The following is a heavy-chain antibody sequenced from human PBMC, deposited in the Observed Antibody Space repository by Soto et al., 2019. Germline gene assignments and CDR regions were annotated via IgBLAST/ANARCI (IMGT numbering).Heavy chain of an antibody. D-gene: IGHD6-19*01. Sequence: GGSLRLSCAASGFTFSSSAMSWVRQAPGKGLEWVSAVSGGGHSTYYADSVKGRFTISRDNSKTTLYLQMNSLRAEDTAVYYCAKDPGSLAVAGIGYWGQGTLVTVSS. CDR2: VSGGGHST. J-gene: IGHJ4*02. CDR1: GFTFSSSA. CDR3: AKDPGSLAVAGIGY. V-gene: IGHV3-23*01.